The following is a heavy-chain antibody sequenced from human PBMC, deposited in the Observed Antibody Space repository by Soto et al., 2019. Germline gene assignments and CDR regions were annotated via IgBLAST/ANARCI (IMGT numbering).Heavy chain of an antibody. J-gene: IGHJ4*02. Sequence: PSETLSLTCTVSGGSISSSSYYWGWIRQPPGKGLEWIGSIYYSGSTYYNPSLKSRVTISVDTSKNQFSLKLSSVTVADTAVYYCARMYSGSYYCPFDYWGQGTLVTVSS. CDR3: ARMYSGSYYCPFDY. CDR2: IYYSGST. CDR1: GGSISSSSYY. D-gene: IGHD1-26*01. V-gene: IGHV4-39*01.